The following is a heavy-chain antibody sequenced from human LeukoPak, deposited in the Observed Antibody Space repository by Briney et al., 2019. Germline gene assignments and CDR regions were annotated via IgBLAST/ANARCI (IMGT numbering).Heavy chain of an antibody. CDR2: MNPNSGNT. J-gene: IGHJ3*02. D-gene: IGHD2-2*02. Sequence: ASVKVSCKASGYTFTSYDINWVRQATGQGLEWMGWMNPNSGNTGYAQKFQGRVTITGNTSISTAYMELSSLRSEDTAVYYCARGIVVVPAAIFGAFDIWGQGIMVTVSS. CDR1: GYTFTSYD. V-gene: IGHV1-8*03. CDR3: ARGIVVVPAAIFGAFDI.